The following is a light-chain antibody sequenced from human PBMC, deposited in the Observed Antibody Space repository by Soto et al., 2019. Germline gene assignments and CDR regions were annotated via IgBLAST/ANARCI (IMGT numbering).Light chain of an antibody. V-gene: IGKV3-20*01. Sequence: EVVLTQSPGTLSLSPGERATLSCRASQGVTTAYLAWYQHKPGQAPRLLIYGASNRATGIPDRFSGSGSGTDFTLTISRLEPEDFAVYSCQQYGASPLFPFGPGKKVELK. CDR1: QGVTTAY. CDR2: GAS. J-gene: IGKJ3*01. CDR3: QQYGASPLFP.